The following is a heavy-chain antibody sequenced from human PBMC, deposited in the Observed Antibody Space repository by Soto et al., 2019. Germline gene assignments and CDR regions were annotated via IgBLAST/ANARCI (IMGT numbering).Heavy chain of an antibody. Sequence: QVQLVESGGGVVQPGRSLRLSCAASGFIFSSYGMHWVRQAPGKGLEWVALIWYDGSNENYADSVKGRFTISRDNSKNTLYLQMDSLRAEDTAVYYCARGGRGNYPAVNWGQGTLVTVSS. CDR2: IWYDGSNE. CDR1: GFIFSSYG. V-gene: IGHV3-33*01. J-gene: IGHJ4*02. CDR3: ARGGRGNYPAVN. D-gene: IGHD1-26*01.